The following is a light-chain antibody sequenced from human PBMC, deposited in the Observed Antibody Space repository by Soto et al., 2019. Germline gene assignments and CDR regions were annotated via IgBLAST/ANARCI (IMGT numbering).Light chain of an antibody. CDR1: SSNIGSNP. V-gene: IGLV1-44*01. CDR3: AAWDDSLNDWV. Sequence: QSVLTQPPSASGTPGQRVTISCSGTSSNIGSNPVNWYQQLPGTAPKLLIYSNNQRPSGVPDRFSGSKSGTSASLAISGLQSEDEADYYCAAWDDSLNDWVFGGGTKLTVL. J-gene: IGLJ3*02. CDR2: SNN.